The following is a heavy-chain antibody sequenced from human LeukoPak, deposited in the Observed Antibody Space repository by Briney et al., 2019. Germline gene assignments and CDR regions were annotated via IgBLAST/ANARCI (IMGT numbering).Heavy chain of an antibody. CDR3: ARDSSSYGYPYYFDY. J-gene: IGHJ4*02. V-gene: IGHV4-38-2*02. D-gene: IGHD5-18*01. CDR2: MYHSGST. CDR1: GYSISSGYY. Sequence: SETPSLTCTVSGYSISSGYYWGWIRQPPGKGLECIGTMYHSGSTFYNPSLKSRVTISVDTSKNQFSLKLTSMTAADTAVYYCARDSSSYGYPYYFDYWGQGTLVTVSS.